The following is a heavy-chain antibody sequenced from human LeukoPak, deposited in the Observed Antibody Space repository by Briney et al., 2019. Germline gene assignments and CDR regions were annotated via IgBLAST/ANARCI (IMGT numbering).Heavy chain of an antibody. CDR1: GFTFSTYN. Sequence: PGGSLRLSCAASGFTFSTYNMNWVRQAPGKGLEWVSSISSSGSYEYYADSVKGRFTISRDNAKNSLYLQMNSLRAEDTALYYCAKEVVGATTVPDYWGQGTLVTVSS. J-gene: IGHJ4*02. V-gene: IGHV3-21*01. CDR3: AKEVVGATTVPDY. D-gene: IGHD1-26*01. CDR2: ISSSGSYE.